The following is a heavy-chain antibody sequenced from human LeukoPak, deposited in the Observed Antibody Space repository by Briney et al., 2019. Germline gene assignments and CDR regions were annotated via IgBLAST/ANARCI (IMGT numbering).Heavy chain of an antibody. CDR1: GFTLSSYN. J-gene: IGHJ4*02. CDR3: ARVISSTSRVVDY. Sequence: GGSLTLSCVASGFTLSSYNMNWVRQAPGKGLERVSYISSSSSTIYYADSVKGRFTISRDNAKNSLYLQMNSLRAEDTAVYYYARVISSTSRVVDYWGQGTLVTVSS. D-gene: IGHD2-2*01. V-gene: IGHV3-48*01. CDR2: ISSSSSTI.